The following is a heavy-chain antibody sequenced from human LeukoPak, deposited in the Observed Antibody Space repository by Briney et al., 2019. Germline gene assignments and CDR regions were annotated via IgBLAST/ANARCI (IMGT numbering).Heavy chain of an antibody. J-gene: IGHJ4*02. CDR1: GFTFTSSA. D-gene: IGHD4-17*01. CDR2: IVVGSGNT. CDR3: SADNGDFDY. Sequence: SVKVSCKASGFTFTSSAMQWVRQARGRRLEWIGWIVVGSGNTNYAQKFQESVTITRDMSTSKAYIELSSLGSEETAVYYWSADNGDFDYWGKGTLVTVSS. V-gene: IGHV1-58*02.